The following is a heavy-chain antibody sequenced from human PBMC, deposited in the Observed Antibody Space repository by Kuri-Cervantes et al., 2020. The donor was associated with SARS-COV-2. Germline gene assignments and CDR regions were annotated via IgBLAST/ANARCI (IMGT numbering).Heavy chain of an antibody. D-gene: IGHD3-10*01. CDR1: GFSLRTSGVG. V-gene: IGHV2-5*01. CDR2: IYWNDDK. Sequence: SGPTLVKPTQTLTLTCTFSGFSLRTSGVGVGWIRQPPGKALEWLALIYWNDDKRYSPSLKSRLTITKDTSRNQVVLTMTNMDPVDTATYYCAHSPPPPRKIITMVRGVINYFDYWGQGTLVTGSS. CDR3: AHSPPPPRKIITMVRGVINYFDY. J-gene: IGHJ4*02.